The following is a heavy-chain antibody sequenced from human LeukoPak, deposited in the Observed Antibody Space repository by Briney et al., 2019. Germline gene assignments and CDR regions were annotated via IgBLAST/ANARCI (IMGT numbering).Heavy chain of an antibody. J-gene: IGHJ4*02. CDR3: ARRYYYNLGSFPFDF. V-gene: IGHV4-34*01. D-gene: IGHD3-10*01. Sequence: PSETLSLTCAVYGGPFSGYYWSWIRQPPGKGLEWIGEIHPTGITNYTPSLKSRVTLSVDTSKNQFSLNLTSVTAADTAVYYCARRYYYNLGSFPFDFWGQGGLVTVSS. CDR2: IHPTGIT. CDR1: GGPFSGYY.